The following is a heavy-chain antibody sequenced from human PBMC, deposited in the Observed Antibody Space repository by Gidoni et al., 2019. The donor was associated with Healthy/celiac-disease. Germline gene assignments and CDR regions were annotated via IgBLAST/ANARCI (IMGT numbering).Heavy chain of an antibody. CDR1: GFSFDGYA. Sequence: EVQLVGSGGGLVPPGRSLRLSCAAYGFSFDGYAMHWVLTAPGRCLEMVSGISWNSGIIGYADSVKGLFTISRDNAKNSLYLLMNSLRAEDTALYYCAKSSDYVGSYWYFDLWGRGTLVTVSS. D-gene: IGHD4-17*01. J-gene: IGHJ2*01. CDR3: AKSSDYVGSYWYFDL. V-gene: IGHV3-9*01. CDR2: ISWNSGII.